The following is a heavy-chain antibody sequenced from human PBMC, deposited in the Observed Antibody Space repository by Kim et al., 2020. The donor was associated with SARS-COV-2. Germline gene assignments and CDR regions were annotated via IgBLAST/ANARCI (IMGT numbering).Heavy chain of an antibody. CDR3: ARSYKLDF. V-gene: IGHV4-59*02. J-gene: IGHJ3*01. Sequence: SETLSLTCTVSGGSVSGYYWTWIRQPPGKGLEWIGDIGSSGTIDYNPSLRSRVTMSLDTSRNQFSLRLSSVTAADTALYYCARSYKLDFWGQGTMVSVSS. CDR2: IGSSGTI. CDR1: GGSVSGYY. D-gene: IGHD3-10*01.